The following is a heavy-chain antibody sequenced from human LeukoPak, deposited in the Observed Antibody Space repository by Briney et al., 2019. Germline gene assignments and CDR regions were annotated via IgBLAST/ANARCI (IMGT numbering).Heavy chain of an antibody. CDR1: GYTFTSYG. J-gene: IGHJ3*02. D-gene: IGHD2-21*02. Sequence: ASVKVSCKASGYTFTSYGISWVRQAPGQGLEWMGWISAYNCNTNYAQKLQGRVTMTTDTSTSTAYMELRSLRSDDTAVYYCARDLSGHIVVVTAIRGDAFDIWGQGTMVTVSS. V-gene: IGHV1-18*01. CDR2: ISAYNCNT. CDR3: ARDLSGHIVVVTAIRGDAFDI.